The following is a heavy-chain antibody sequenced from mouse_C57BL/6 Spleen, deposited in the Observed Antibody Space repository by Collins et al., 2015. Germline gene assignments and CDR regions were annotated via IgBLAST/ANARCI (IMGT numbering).Heavy chain of an antibody. D-gene: IGHD2-3*01. CDR1: GYSITDYN. J-gene: IGHJ4*01. Sequence: EFQLQQSGPELVKPGASVKISCKASGYSITDYNMNWVKQSNGKSLEWIGIINPNFVTTTYNQKFKGKATLTVDQSSSTVYMQLNSLTSEDSAVYYCVSDGPRAMDYWGQGTSVTVSS. V-gene: IGHV1-39*01. CDR2: INPNFVTT. CDR3: VSDGPRAMDY.